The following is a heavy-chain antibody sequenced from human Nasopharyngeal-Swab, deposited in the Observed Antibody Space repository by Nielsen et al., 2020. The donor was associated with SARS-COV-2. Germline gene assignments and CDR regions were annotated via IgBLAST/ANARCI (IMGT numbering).Heavy chain of an antibody. Sequence: GGSLRLSCAASGFTFSSYAMHWVRQAPGKGLEWVAVISYDGSNKYYADSVKGRFTISRDNSKNTLYLQMNSLRAEDTAVYYCARDRVHRITIFGVAISVGDAFDIWGQGTMVTVSS. V-gene: IGHV3-30-3*01. J-gene: IGHJ3*02. D-gene: IGHD3-3*01. CDR3: ARDRVHRITIFGVAISVGDAFDI. CDR1: GFTFSSYA. CDR2: ISYDGSNK.